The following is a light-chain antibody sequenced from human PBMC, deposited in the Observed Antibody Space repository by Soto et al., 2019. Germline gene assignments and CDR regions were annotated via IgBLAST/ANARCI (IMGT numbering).Light chain of an antibody. CDR3: QQDNSYPFT. CDR1: QSISSW. J-gene: IGKJ3*01. V-gene: IGKV1-5*01. CDR2: DAS. Sequence: DIQMTQSPSTLSASVGDRVTITCRASQSISSWLAWYQQKPGKAPKLPIYDASSLESGVPSRFSGSGSGTEFTLTISSLQPDDFATYYCQQDNSYPFTFGPGTKVDIK.